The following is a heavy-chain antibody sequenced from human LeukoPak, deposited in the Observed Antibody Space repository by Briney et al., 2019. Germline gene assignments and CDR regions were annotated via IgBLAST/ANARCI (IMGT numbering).Heavy chain of an antibody. CDR2: IYPNSGGT. D-gene: IGHD5-12*01. V-gene: IGHV1-2*02. CDR3: AREATVEGN. CDR1: GYTFTSYY. Sequence: ASVRVSCKASGYTFTSYYIHWVRQAPGQGLEWMGWIYPNSGGTSYAQKFQGRVTMTRDTSITTAYMDLSRLRSDDTAVYYCAREATVEGNWGQGTLVTVSS. J-gene: IGHJ4*02.